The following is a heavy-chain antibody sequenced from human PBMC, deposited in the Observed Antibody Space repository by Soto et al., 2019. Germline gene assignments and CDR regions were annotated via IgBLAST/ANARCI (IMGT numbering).Heavy chain of an antibody. CDR3: ARHVPYYDILTGYENNWYFDL. Sequence: PSETLSLTCTVSGGSISSYYWSWIRQPPGKGLEWIGYIYYSGSTNYNPSLKSRVTISVDTSKNQFSLKLSSVTAADTAVYYCARHVPYYDILTGYENNWYFDLCGRGTLVT. J-gene: IGHJ2*01. CDR2: IYYSGST. V-gene: IGHV4-59*08. CDR1: GGSISSYY. D-gene: IGHD3-9*01.